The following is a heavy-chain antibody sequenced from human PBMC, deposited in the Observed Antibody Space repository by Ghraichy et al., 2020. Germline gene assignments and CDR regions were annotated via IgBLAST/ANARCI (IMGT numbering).Heavy chain of an antibody. CDR2: ISGSGGST. CDR3: AKVVVPAAYIGGYFDY. Sequence: GGSLRLSCAASGFTFSSYAMSWVRQAPGKGLEWVSAISGSGGSTYYADSVKGRFTISRDNSKNTLYLQMNSLRAEDTAVYYCAKVVVPAAYIGGYFDYWGQGTLVTVSS. CDR1: GFTFSSYA. D-gene: IGHD2-2*01. V-gene: IGHV3-23*01. J-gene: IGHJ4*02.